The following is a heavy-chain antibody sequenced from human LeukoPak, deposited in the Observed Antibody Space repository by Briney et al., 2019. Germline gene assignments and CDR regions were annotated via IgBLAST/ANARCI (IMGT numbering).Heavy chain of an antibody. CDR2: IYYSGST. CDR3: ARDYGSGSYYRFDP. V-gene: IGHV4-59*01. CDR1: GGSISSYY. J-gene: IGHJ5*02. D-gene: IGHD3-10*01. Sequence: SETLSLTCTVSGGSISSYYWSWIRQPPGKGLEWIGYIYYSGSTNYNPSLKSRVTISVDTSKNQFSLKLSSVTAADTAVYYCARDYGSGSYYRFDPWGQGTLVTVSS.